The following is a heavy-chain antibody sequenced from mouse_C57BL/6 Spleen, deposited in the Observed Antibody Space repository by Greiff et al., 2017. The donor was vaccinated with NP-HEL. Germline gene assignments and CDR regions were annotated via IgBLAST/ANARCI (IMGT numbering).Heavy chain of an antibody. V-gene: IGHV5-9-1*02. Sequence: EVQVVESGEGLVKPGGSLKLSCAASGFTFSSYAMSWVRQTPEKRLEWVAYISSGGDYIYYADTVKGRFTISRDNARNTLYLQMSSLKSEDTAMYYCTRFYRGYYYAMDYWGQGTSVTVSS. CDR1: GFTFSSYA. D-gene: IGHD1-1*01. CDR3: TRFYRGYYYAMDY. CDR2: ISSGGDYI. J-gene: IGHJ4*01.